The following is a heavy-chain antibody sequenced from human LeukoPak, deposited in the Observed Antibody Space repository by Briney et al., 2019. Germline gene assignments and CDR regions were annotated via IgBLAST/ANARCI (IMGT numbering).Heavy chain of an antibody. J-gene: IGHJ5*02. D-gene: IGHD4-17*01. CDR1: GGSISSSSYY. CDR3: ARLIWMTTAWFDP. CDR2: IYYSGST. V-gene: IGHV4-39*07. Sequence: SETLSLTCTVSGGSISSSSYYWGWIRQPPGKGLEWIGSIYYSGSTYYNPSLKSRVTISVDTSKNQFSLTLSSVTAADTAVYYCARLIWMTTAWFDPWGQGTLVTVSS.